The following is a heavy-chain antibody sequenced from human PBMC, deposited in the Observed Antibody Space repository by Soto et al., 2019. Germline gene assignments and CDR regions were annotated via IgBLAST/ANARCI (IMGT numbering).Heavy chain of an antibody. CDR1: GGSISSGGYS. V-gene: IGHV4-30-2*01. D-gene: IGHD4-17*01. CDR2: IYHSGST. J-gene: IGHJ4*02. CDR3: ARGTTTVTTFDY. Sequence: QLQLQESGSGLVKPSQTLSLTCAVSGGSISSGGYSWSWIRQPPGKGLECIGYIYHSGSTYYNPSPKSRLXXXVXXSKNQLPLKLSSVTAADTAVYYCARGTTTVTTFDYWGQGTLVTVSS.